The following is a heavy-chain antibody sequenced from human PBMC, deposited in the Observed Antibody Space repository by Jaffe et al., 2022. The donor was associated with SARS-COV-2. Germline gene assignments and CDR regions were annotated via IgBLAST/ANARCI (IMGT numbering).Heavy chain of an antibody. CDR1: GFTFSSYD. J-gene: IGHJ4*02. D-gene: IGHD5-18*01. CDR2: IGTAGDT. CDR3: ARVPRGYSYGPFDY. V-gene: IGHV3-13*01. Sequence: EVQLVESGGGLVQPGGSLRLSCAASGFTFSSYDMHWVRQATGKGLEWVSAIGTAGDTYYPGSVKGRFTISRENAKNSLYLQMNSLRAGDTAVYYCARVPRGYSYGPFDYWGQGTLVTVSS.